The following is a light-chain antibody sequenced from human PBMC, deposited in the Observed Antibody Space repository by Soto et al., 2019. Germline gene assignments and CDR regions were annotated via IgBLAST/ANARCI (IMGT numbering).Light chain of an antibody. Sequence: QSVLTQPTSASGTPGQRVTISCSGSFSKIGSNFVFWYQHLPGTSPKLLIQDNSQRPSGVPDRFSGSKSGSSASLAISGLRSEDEADYYCATWDDNVSGPVFGTGTKVTVL. CDR3: ATWDDNVSGPV. CDR1: FSKIGSNF. V-gene: IGLV1-47*02. CDR2: DNS. J-gene: IGLJ1*01.